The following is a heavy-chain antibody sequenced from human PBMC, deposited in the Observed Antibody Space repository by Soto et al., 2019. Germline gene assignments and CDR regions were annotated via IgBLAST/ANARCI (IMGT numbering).Heavy chain of an antibody. J-gene: IGHJ4*02. CDR2: IYYSGST. CDR3: ARSATVTTQKLFDY. D-gene: IGHD4-17*01. V-gene: IGHV4-59*01. CDR1: GGSISSYY. Sequence: SETLSLTCTVSGGSISSYYWSWIRQPPGKGLEWIGYIYYSGSTNYNPSLKSRVTISVDTSKNQFSLKLSSVTAADTAVYYCARSATVTTQKLFDYWGQGTLVTVSS.